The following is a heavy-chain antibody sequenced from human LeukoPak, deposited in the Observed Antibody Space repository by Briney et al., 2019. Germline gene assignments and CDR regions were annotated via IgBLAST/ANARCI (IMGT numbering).Heavy chain of an antibody. D-gene: IGHD1-26*01. CDR3: ARDLPTGTYRAYFDN. Sequence: GGSLRLSCAASGFTFSGSAMSWVRQAPGKGLEWVSYISSTGSDIYYADSVKGRFTISRDNAENSLYLQMNSLRAEDTAVYYCARDLPTGTYRAYFDNWGQGTLVTVSS. CDR1: GFTFSGSA. CDR2: ISSTGSDI. J-gene: IGHJ4*02. V-gene: IGHV3-21*05.